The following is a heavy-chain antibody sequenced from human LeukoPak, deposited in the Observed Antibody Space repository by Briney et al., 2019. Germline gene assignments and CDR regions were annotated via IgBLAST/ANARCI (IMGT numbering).Heavy chain of an antibody. Sequence: ASVTVSCKASGYTFTGYYMHWVRQAPGQGLEWMGWINPNSGGTNYAQKFQGRVTMTRDTSISTAYMELSRLRSDDTAVYYCARSFVNGYYYYGMDVWGQGTTVTVSS. J-gene: IGHJ6*02. D-gene: IGHD3-16*01. CDR1: GYTFTGYY. CDR2: INPNSGGT. V-gene: IGHV1-2*02. CDR3: ARSFVNGYYYYGMDV.